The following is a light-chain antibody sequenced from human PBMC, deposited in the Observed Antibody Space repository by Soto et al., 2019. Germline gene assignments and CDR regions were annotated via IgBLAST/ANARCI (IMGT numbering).Light chain of an antibody. Sequence: IVMTQSPATLSGSPGDNATLSCRASQSVSSNLAWYQQKPGQGPRLLIYAVSTRATGIPARFRGSGSGTEFTLTISNLQSEDFAVYYCQQYNNWPPWTFGQGTKVDIK. V-gene: IGKV3-15*01. CDR1: QSVSSN. CDR2: AVS. CDR3: QQYNNWPPWT. J-gene: IGKJ1*01.